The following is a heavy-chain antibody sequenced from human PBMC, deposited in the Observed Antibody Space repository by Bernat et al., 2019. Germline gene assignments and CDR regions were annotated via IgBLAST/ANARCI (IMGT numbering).Heavy chain of an antibody. J-gene: IGHJ6*02. CDR1: GFTFSSYG. D-gene: IGHD3-10*01. V-gene: IGHV3-30*18. CDR3: AKGLERFRYYYGMDV. CDR2: ISYDGSNK. Sequence: QVQLVESGGGVVQPGRSLRLSCAASGFTFSSYGMHWVRQAPGKGLEWVAVISYDGSNKYYADSVKGRFTISRDNSKNTLYLQMNSLRAEDTAVYYCAKGLERFRYYYGMDVWGQGTTVTVSS.